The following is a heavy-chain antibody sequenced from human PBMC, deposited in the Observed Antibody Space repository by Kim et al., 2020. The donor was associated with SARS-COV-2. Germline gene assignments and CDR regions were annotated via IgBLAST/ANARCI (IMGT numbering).Heavy chain of an antibody. J-gene: IGHJ6*02. D-gene: IGHD3-3*01. CDR3: ARVPAAGTIFGVVIKRYYGMDV. CDR1: GYTFTSYD. V-gene: IGHV1-8*01. CDR2: MNPNSGNT. Sequence: APVKVSCKASGYTFTSYDINWVRQATGQGLEWMGWMNPNSGNTGYAQKFQGRVTMTRNTSISTAYMELSSLRSEDTAVYYCARVPAAGTIFGVVIKRYYGMDVWGQGTTVTVSS.